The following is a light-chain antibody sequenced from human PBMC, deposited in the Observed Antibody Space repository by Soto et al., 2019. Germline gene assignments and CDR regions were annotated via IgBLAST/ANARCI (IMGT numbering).Light chain of an antibody. CDR1: QSVSISS. J-gene: IGKJ4*02. Sequence: EIVLTQSPGTLSLSPGERATLSCRASQSVSISSLAWYQQKPGQAPRLLIYGASNRATGIPDRFSGSGSGTDFPLTISRLEPEDFAVYYCQQYGSSGTFGRGTKVDIK. CDR2: GAS. CDR3: QQYGSSGT. V-gene: IGKV3-20*01.